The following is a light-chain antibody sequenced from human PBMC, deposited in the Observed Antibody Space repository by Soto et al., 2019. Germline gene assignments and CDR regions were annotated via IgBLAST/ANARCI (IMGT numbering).Light chain of an antibody. Sequence: DIQMTQSPSTLSASVGDRVTITCRASQSISSWLAWYQQKPGKAPKLLIYKASSLESGVPSRFSGSGSGTEFTLTISSLQPDDFATYYCQQSYNGPFTFGPGTKVDI. V-gene: IGKV1-5*03. J-gene: IGKJ3*01. CDR3: QQSYNGPFT. CDR1: QSISSW. CDR2: KAS.